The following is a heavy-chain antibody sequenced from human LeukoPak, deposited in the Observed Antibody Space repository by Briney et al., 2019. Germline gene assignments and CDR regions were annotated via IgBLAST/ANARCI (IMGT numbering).Heavy chain of an antibody. CDR1: GFTVSSNY. D-gene: IGHD5-12*01. CDR3: ARGIVATIRRDLWYFDY. Sequence: GGSLRLSCAASGFTVSSNYMSWVRQAPGKGLEWVSVIYSGGSTYYAGSVKGRFTISRDNSKNTLYLQMNSLRAEDTAVYYCARGIVATIRRDLWYFDYWGQGTLVTVSS. V-gene: IGHV3-66*01. J-gene: IGHJ4*02. CDR2: IYSGGST.